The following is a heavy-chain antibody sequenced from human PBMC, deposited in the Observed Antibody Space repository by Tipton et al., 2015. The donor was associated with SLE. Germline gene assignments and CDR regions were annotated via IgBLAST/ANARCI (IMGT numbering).Heavy chain of an antibody. V-gene: IGHV4-38-2*01. CDR2: IYHSGST. Sequence: TLSLTCAVSGYSISSGYYWGWIRQPPGKGLEWIGSIYHSGSTYYNPSLKSRVTISVDMSKNQFSLKLSSVTAADTAVYYCARSVLGGLYGIDYWGQGTLVTVPS. CDR3: ARSVLGGLYGIDY. CDR1: GYSISSGYY. J-gene: IGHJ4*02. D-gene: IGHD3-16*01.